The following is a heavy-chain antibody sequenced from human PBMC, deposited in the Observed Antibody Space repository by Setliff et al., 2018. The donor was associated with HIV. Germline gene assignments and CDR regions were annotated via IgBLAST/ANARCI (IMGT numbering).Heavy chain of an antibody. CDR2: VEPQHGET. J-gene: IGHJ6*02. V-gene: IGHV1-69-2*01. D-gene: IGHD4-17*01. CDR3: ARGTTATDYYYYGMDI. Sequence: ASVKVSCKASGYTFTDYYMHWVQQAPGKGLEWMGRVEPQHGETIFAGEFQGRVTITADTSTDTAYMELSSLRSEDAAVYFCARGTTATDYYYYGMDIWGQGTTVTVSS. CDR1: GYTFTDYY.